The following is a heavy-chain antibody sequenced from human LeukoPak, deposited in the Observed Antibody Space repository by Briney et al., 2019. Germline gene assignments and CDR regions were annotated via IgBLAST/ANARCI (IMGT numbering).Heavy chain of an antibody. Sequence: ASVKVSCKASGYTFTSYYMHWVRQAPGQGLEWMGWINPNSGGTNYAQKFQGRVTMTRDTSISTAYMELSRLRSDDTAVYYCARDQGYSYGYDAFDIWGQGTMVTVSS. D-gene: IGHD5-18*01. V-gene: IGHV1-2*02. CDR1: GYTFTSYY. CDR2: INPNSGGT. J-gene: IGHJ3*02. CDR3: ARDQGYSYGYDAFDI.